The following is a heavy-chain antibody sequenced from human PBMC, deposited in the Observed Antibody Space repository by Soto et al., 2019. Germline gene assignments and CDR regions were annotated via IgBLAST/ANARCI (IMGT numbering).Heavy chain of an antibody. CDR2: IIPIFGTA. CDR3: ASSSDSSGYQIDY. CDR1: GGTFSSYA. Sequence: GASVKVSCKASGGTFSSYAISWVRQAPGQGLEWMGGIIPIFGTANYAQKFQGRVTITADESTSTAYMELSSLRSEDTAVYYCASSSDSSGYQIDYWGQGTLVTVSS. J-gene: IGHJ4*02. D-gene: IGHD3-22*01. V-gene: IGHV1-69*13.